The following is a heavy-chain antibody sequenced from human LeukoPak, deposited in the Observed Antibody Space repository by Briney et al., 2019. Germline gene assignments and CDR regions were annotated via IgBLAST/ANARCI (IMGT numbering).Heavy chain of an antibody. CDR1: GYTFTSYG. Sequence: GASVKVSCKASGYTFTSYGISWVRQAPGQGLEWMGWISAYNGNTNYAQKLQGRVTMTTDTSTSTAYMELRSLRSDDTAVYYCASGLDVGATRDYYYYYMDVWGKGTTVTVSS. D-gene: IGHD1-26*01. CDR3: ASGLDVGATRDYYYYYMDV. J-gene: IGHJ6*03. CDR2: ISAYNGNT. V-gene: IGHV1-18*01.